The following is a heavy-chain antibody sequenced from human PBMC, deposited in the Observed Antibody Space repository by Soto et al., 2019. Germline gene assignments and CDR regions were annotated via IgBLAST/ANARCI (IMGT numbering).Heavy chain of an antibody. CDR1: GFTFSSYE. CDR2: ISSSGSTI. J-gene: IGHJ4*02. Sequence: PGGSLRLSCAASGFTFSSYEMNWVRQAPGKGLEWVSYISSSGSTIYYADSVKGRFTISRDNAKNSLYLQMNSLKTEDTAVYYCTTGRTYYDFWSGYSYFDYWGQGTLVTVSS. V-gene: IGHV3-48*03. D-gene: IGHD3-3*01. CDR3: TTGRTYYDFWSGYSYFDY.